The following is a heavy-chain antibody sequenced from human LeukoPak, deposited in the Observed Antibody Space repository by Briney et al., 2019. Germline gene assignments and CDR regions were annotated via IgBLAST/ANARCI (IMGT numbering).Heavy chain of an antibody. CDR1: GSTFSSYA. D-gene: IGHD3-22*01. CDR2: ISGSGGTI. Sequence: GGSLRLSCAASGSTFSSYAMSWVRQAPGKGLEWVSAISGSGGTIYYADSVKGRFTITRDNAKNSLYLQMNSLRAEDTAVYYCTRDWDYDSSGYYRDYWGQGTLVTISS. J-gene: IGHJ4*02. V-gene: IGHV3-23*01. CDR3: TRDWDYDSSGYYRDY.